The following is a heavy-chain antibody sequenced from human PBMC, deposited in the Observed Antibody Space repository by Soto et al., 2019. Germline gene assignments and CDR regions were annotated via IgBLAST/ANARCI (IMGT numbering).Heavy chain of an antibody. CDR1: GFTFSSYA. V-gene: IGHV3-23*01. J-gene: IGHJ4*02. Sequence: EVQLLESGGGLVQPGGSLRLSCAASGFTFSSYAMSWVRQAPGKGLEWVSAISGSGGSTYYADSVKGRFTISRDNSKNKLYLQMNTLRAEDTAVYYCANVVYDRAQRYFDYWGQGTLVTVSS. CDR2: ISGSGGST. D-gene: IGHD2-8*02. CDR3: ANVVYDRAQRYFDY.